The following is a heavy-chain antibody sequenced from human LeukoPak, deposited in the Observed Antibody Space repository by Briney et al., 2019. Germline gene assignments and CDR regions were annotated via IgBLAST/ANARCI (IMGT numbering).Heavy chain of an antibody. CDR2: IYPADSDT. V-gene: IGHV5-51*01. CDR1: GYSFTTYW. CDR3: ARLVAARPIVY. Sequence: GESLKISCKGSGYSFTTYWIGWVRQMPGKGLEWMGIIYPADSDTRYSPSFQGQVTVSADKSISTAYLQWSSLKASDTAMYYCARLVAARPIVYWGQGTLVTVSS. D-gene: IGHD6-6*01. J-gene: IGHJ4*02.